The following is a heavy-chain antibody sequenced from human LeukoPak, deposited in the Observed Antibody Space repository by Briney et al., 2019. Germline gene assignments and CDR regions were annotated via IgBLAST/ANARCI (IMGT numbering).Heavy chain of an antibody. Sequence: SGGSLRLSCAASGFTFEDFSMYWVRQVPGKGLEWISLIDWDGGITYYADCVKGRFTVSRDNSKSSLYLHLNSLTPEDTAFYYCAKDSFVATTSYLDSWGQRTLVTVSS. D-gene: IGHD1-26*01. V-gene: IGHV3-43*01. CDR3: AKDSFVATTSYLDS. CDR1: GFTFEDFS. CDR2: IDWDGGIT. J-gene: IGHJ4*02.